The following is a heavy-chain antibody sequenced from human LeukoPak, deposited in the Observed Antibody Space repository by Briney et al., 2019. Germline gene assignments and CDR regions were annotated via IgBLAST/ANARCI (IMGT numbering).Heavy chain of an antibody. Sequence: GASVKVSCKASGYTFTGYYMHWVRQAPGQGLEWMGWINPNSGGTNYAQMFQGRVTMTRDTSISTAYMELSRLRSDDTAVYYCARDPLSNWGERTFDYWGQGTLVTVSS. CDR2: INPNSGGT. CDR1: GYTFTGYY. CDR3: ARDPLSNWGERTFDY. D-gene: IGHD7-27*01. V-gene: IGHV1-2*02. J-gene: IGHJ4*02.